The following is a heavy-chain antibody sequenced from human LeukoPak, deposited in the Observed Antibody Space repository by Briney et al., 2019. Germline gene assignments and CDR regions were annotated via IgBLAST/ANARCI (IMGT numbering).Heavy chain of an antibody. D-gene: IGHD1-26*01. V-gene: IGHV4-59*01. J-gene: IGHJ4*02. CDR1: GGSIRSYY. CDR2: IYYSGST. CDR3: ARVQDSGSYYGFDY. Sequence: KPSETLSLTCTVSGGSIRSYYWSWIRQSPGKGLEWIGYIYYSGSTNYNPSLKSRVTISVDTSKNQFFLKLSSVTAADTAVYYCARVQDSGSYYGFDYWGQGTLVTVSS.